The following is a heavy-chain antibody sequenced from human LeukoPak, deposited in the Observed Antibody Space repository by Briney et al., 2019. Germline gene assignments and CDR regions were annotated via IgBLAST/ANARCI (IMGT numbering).Heavy chain of an antibody. J-gene: IGHJ4*02. CDR1: GYTFTSYG. V-gene: IGHV1-18*01. CDR2: ISAYNGNT. CDR3: ARVSLRIASSSSRSLGY. Sequence: ASVKVSCKASGYTFTSYGISWVRQAPGQGLEWMGWISAYNGNTNYAQKLQGRVTMTTDTSTSTAYMELRSLRSDDTAVYYCARVSLRIASSSSRSLGYWGQGTLVTVSS. D-gene: IGHD6-6*01.